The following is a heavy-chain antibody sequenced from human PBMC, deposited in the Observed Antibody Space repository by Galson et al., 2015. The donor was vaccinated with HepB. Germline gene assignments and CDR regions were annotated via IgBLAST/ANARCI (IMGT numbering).Heavy chain of an antibody. CDR3: VRVQTPLGDISAHMTD. CDR2: VSGYDGSA. Sequence: SVKVSCKVSGYEFNKYGLSWVRQAPGLGLEWMGWVSGYDGSANYSPKFQGRVTMTTQTSTGTAYMEMRSLRSDDTAMYYCVRVQTPLGDISAHMTDWGRGTLVAVSS. V-gene: IGHV1-18*01. D-gene: IGHD2-21*02. CDR1: GYEFNKYG. J-gene: IGHJ4*02.